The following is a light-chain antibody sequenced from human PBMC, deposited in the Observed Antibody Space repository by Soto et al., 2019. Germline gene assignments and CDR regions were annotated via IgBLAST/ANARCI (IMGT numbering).Light chain of an antibody. J-gene: IGLJ2*01. V-gene: IGLV2-14*01. CDR3: SSYTSSFTVV. CDR2: EVS. Sequence: QSALTQPASVSGSPGQSITISCTGTSSDVGGYNYVSWYQQHPGKAPKLMIYEVSNRPSGVSNRFSGSKSGNTASLTISGLQAEDEADYYCSSYTSSFTVVFGGGTQVTVL. CDR1: SSDVGGYNY.